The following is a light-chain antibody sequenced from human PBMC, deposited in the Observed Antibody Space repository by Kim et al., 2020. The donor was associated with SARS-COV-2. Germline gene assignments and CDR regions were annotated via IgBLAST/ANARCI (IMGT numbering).Light chain of an antibody. CDR3: QQYNNYPLT. Sequence: SAVGDRVTITCRASHSISSWLAWYQQKPGKAPKLLIYATSILQSGVPSRFSGSGSGTDFTLTISSLQPEDFATYYCQQYNNYPLTFGGGTKVDIK. CDR1: HSISSW. CDR2: ATS. J-gene: IGKJ4*01. V-gene: IGKV1-5*01.